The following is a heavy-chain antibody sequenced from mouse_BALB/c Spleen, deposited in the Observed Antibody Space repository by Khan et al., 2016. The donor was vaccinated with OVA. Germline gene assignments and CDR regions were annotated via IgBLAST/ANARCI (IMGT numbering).Heavy chain of an antibody. J-gene: IGHJ3*01. CDR1: GFNIKDTY. CDR2: LDPANGNT. D-gene: IGHD2-1*01. Sequence: VQLKQSGAELVKPGASVKLSCTASGFNIKDTYMHWVKQRPEQGLEWIGRLDPANGNTKYDPKFQGKATITADTSSNTAYLQLSSLTSEDTAVYYCASEGNYYAPFAYWGQGTLVTVSA. V-gene: IGHV14-3*02. CDR3: ASEGNYYAPFAY.